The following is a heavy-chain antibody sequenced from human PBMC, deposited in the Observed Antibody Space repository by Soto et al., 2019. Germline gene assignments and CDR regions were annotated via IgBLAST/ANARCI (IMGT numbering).Heavy chain of an antibody. Sequence: EVQLVETGGGLIQPGGSLRLSCLASGFSGTTNYIIWVRQPPGKGLEWVSTTFTGGSTHYADSVQGRFSSSGDNSNNTVYLQMNNLRVEDTAVYYCAKKPPSSIQGWAFGMDVWGQGTTVSVSS. D-gene: IGHD1-26*01. CDR3: AKKPPSSIQGWAFGMDV. V-gene: IGHV3-53*02. J-gene: IGHJ6*02. CDR1: GFSGTTNY. CDR2: TFTGGST.